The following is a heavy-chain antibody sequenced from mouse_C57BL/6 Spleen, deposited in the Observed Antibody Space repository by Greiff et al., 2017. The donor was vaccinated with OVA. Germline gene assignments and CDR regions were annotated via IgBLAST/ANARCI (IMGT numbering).Heavy chain of an antibody. V-gene: IGHV3-6*01. Sequence: EVQRVESGPGLVKPSQSLSLTCSVTGYSITSGYYWNWIRQFPGNKLEWMGYISYDGSNNYNPSLKNRISITRDTSKNQFFLKLNSVTTEDTATYYCADGYYGYFDVWGTGTTVTVSS. CDR3: ADGYYGYFDV. CDR2: ISYDGSN. CDR1: GYSITSGYY. D-gene: IGHD2-3*01. J-gene: IGHJ1*03.